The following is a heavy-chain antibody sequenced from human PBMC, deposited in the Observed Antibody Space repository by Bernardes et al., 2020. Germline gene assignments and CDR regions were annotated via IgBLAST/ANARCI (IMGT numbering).Heavy chain of an antibody. V-gene: IGHV3-48*01. Sequence: GGSLRLSCAASGFTFNSYTMNWVRQAPGKGLEWVSYISSSGDTIYYADSVKGRFTISRDNAKNSLYLQMNSLRAEDTAVYYCASGGDIVVVPAAMSFDPWGQGTLVTVSS. CDR2: ISSSGDTI. CDR1: GFTFNSYT. D-gene: IGHD2-2*01. CDR3: ASGGDIVVVPAAMSFDP. J-gene: IGHJ5*02.